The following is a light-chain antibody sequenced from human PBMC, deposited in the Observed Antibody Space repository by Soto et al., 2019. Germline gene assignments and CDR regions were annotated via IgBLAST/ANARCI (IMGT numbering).Light chain of an antibody. CDR2: EVN. CDR1: SSDVGGYNY. V-gene: IGLV2-14*01. J-gene: IGLJ1*01. CDR3: SSYTTSNTYV. Sequence: QTASVSGSPGQSITISCTGTSSDVGGYNYVSWYQQHPGKAPKLMIYEVNNRPSGVSNRFSGSKSGNTASLTISGLQAEDEADYYCSSYTTSNTYVFGSGTKVTVL.